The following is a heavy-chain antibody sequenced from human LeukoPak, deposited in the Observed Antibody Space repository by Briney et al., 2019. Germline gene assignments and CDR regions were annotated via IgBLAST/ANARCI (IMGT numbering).Heavy chain of an antibody. Sequence: ASVKVSCKASGYTFTSYGISWVRQAPGQGLEWMGWISAYNGNTNYAQKLQGRVTMTTDTSTSTAYMELRSLRSDDTAVYYCARDLSDFWSVPNWFDPWGQGTLVTVSS. CDR3: ARDLSDFWSVPNWFDP. CDR2: ISAYNGNT. V-gene: IGHV1-18*01. CDR1: GYTFTSYG. J-gene: IGHJ5*02. D-gene: IGHD3-3*01.